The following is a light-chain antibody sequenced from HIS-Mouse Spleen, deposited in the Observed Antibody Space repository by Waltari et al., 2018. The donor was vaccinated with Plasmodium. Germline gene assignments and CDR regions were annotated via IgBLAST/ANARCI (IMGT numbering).Light chain of an antibody. V-gene: IGLV3-1*01. Sequence: SYELTQPPSVSVSPGPTASITCSGDKLGNKYACWYQQKPGQSPVLVIYQDSKRPSGVPVRFSGSDAGNTATLSIGGTQAMDEADYYSQAWDSSTVVFGGGTKLTVL. CDR1: KLGNKY. CDR3: QAWDSSTVV. J-gene: IGLJ2*01. CDR2: QDS.